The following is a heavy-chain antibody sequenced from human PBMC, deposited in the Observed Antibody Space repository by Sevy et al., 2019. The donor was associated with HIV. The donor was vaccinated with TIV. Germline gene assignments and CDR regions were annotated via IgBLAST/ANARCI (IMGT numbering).Heavy chain of an antibody. D-gene: IGHD4-17*01. CDR1: GFTFSNYA. Sequence: GWSLRLSCAASGFTFSNYAMHWVRQAPGKGLEWVAFISYDGRNKYYADSVEGRFTISRDSSKSTLYLQMNSLRAEDTAVYFCAKDRYGDTAFGDYWGQGSLVTVSS. CDR2: ISYDGRNK. J-gene: IGHJ4*02. V-gene: IGHV3-30*04. CDR3: AKDRYGDTAFGDY.